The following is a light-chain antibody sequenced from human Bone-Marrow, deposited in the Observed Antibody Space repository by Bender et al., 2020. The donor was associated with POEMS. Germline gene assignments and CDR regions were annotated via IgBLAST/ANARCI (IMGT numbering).Light chain of an antibody. CDR1: KLADQY. Sequence: SYELTQPPSVAVSPGQTASITCSGDKLADQYVSWYQQKPGQSPVLVIYQDKKRPSGIPERISGSNSGNTATLTISGTQSVDEADYYCLAWDDEAVFGGGTKLTVL. V-gene: IGLV3-1*01. CDR3: LAWDDEAV. CDR2: QDK. J-gene: IGLJ3*02.